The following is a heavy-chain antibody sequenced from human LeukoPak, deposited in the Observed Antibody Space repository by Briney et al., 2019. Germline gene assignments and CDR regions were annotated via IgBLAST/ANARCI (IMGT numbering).Heavy chain of an antibody. J-gene: IGHJ4*02. Sequence: GGSPRLSCAASGFTFSSYAMSWVRQAPGKGLEWVSAISGSGGSTYYADSVKGRFTISRDNSKNMLYLQMNSLRAEDTAVYYCAKDTALMTVTTYDYWGQGTLVTVSS. D-gene: IGHD4-17*01. CDR3: AKDTALMTVTTYDY. CDR1: GFTFSSYA. CDR2: ISGSGGST. V-gene: IGHV3-23*01.